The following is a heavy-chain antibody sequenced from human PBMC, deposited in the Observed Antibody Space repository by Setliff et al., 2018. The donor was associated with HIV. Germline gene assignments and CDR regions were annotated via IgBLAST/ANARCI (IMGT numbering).Heavy chain of an antibody. J-gene: IGHJ3*02. V-gene: IGHV4-4*02. CDR1: GGSISDSNW. D-gene: IGHD6-13*01. CDR2: IYHGGST. CDR3: ARDRDSSSWYHSAAAFDI. Sequence: KASETLSLTCAVSGGSISDSNWWNWVRQPPGKGLEWIGEIYHGGSTNYNPSLKSRVTISIDKSKNQFSLKLSSVTAADTAVYYCARDRDSSSWYHSAAAFDIWGQGTMVTVSS.